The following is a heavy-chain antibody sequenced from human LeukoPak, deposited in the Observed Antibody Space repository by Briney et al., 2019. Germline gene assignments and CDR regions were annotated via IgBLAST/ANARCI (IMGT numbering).Heavy chain of an antibody. CDR1: GFTFSSYA. V-gene: IGHV3-23*01. J-gene: IGHJ6*03. CDR2: ISGSGGST. CDR3: AKDQGASYYYYYYMDV. Sequence: PGGSLRLSCAASGFTFSSYAMSWVRQAPGKGLEWVSVISGSGGSTYYADSVRGRFTISRDNSKNTLYLQMNSLRAEDTAVYYCAKDQGASYYYYYYMDVWGKGTTVTVSS.